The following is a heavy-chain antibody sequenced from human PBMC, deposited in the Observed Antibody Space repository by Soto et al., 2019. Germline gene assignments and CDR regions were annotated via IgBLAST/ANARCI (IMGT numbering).Heavy chain of an antibody. CDR1: GFTFSSYA. CDR2: ISGSGGST. J-gene: IGHJ4*02. V-gene: IGHV3-23*01. CDR3: AKDPNYDFWSGYSYFDY. D-gene: IGHD3-3*01. Sequence: GGSLRLSCAASGFTFSSYAMSWVRQAPGKGLEWVSAISGSGGSTYYADSVKGRFTISRDNSKNTLYLQMNSLRAEDTAVYYCAKDPNYDFWSGYSYFDYWGQGTLVTVSS.